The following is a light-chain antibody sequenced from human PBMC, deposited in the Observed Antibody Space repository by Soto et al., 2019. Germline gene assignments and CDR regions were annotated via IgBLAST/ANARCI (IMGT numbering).Light chain of an antibody. J-gene: IGLJ3*02. CDR3: QTYDSSLNSWV. V-gene: IGLV1-44*01. CDR1: SSNIGSNT. CDR2: SNN. Sequence: QSVLTQPPSASGTPGQRVTISCSGSSSNIGSNTVNWYQQLPGTAPKLLIYSNNQRPSGVPDRFSVSKSGTSASLAITGLQAEDEADYYCQTYDSSLNSWVFGGGTKLTVL.